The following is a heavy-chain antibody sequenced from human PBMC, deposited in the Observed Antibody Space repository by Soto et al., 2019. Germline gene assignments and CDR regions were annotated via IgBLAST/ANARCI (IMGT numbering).Heavy chain of an antibody. CDR3: ARETSAPGTFREDASDI. Sequence: QVQLVQSGAEVKKPGSSVKVACKVSGDTFSNYVINWVRQAPGQGLEWMGAIVPIFRTANYAQKFQGRVTITADEFTITAYMELSGLRSDDTATYYCARETSAPGTFREDASDIWGQGTLVNVSS. CDR1: GDTFSNYV. V-gene: IGHV1-69*12. J-gene: IGHJ3*02. D-gene: IGHD6-13*01. CDR2: IVPIFRTA.